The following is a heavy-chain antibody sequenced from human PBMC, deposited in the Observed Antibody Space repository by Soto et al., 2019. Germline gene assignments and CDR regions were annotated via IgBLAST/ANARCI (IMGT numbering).Heavy chain of an antibody. J-gene: IGHJ6*02. Sequence: QITLKESGPTLVKPTQTLTLTCTFSGFSLSTSGVGVGWIRQPPGKALEWLALIYWDDDKRYSPSLKSRLTITKDTSKNQVVLTMTNMDPVDTATYYCAHSLDSSGYYDYYYYGMDVWGQGTTVTVSS. CDR1: GFSLSTSGVG. CDR3: AHSLDSSGYYDYYYYGMDV. D-gene: IGHD3-22*01. CDR2: IYWDDDK. V-gene: IGHV2-5*02.